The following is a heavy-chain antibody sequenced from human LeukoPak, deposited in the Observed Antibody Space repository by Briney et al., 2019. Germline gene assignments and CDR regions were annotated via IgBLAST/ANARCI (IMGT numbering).Heavy chain of an antibody. CDR2: ISSNGGST. CDR1: GFTFSNYA. V-gene: IGHV3-64*01. CDR3: ALQRRDFDSSGFYFDY. J-gene: IGHJ4*02. Sequence: PGGSLRLSCAASGFTFSNYAMHWVRQAPGKGLEYVSAISSNGGSTYYANSVKGRFTISRDNSKNALYLQMGSLRAEDMAVYYCALQRRDFDSSGFYFDYWGRGTLVTVSS. D-gene: IGHD3-22*01.